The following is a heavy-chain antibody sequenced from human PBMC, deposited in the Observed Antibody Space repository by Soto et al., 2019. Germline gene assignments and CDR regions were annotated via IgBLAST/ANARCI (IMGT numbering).Heavy chain of an antibody. J-gene: IGHJ2*01. CDR1: GFPFSTYG. V-gene: IGHV3-33*01. CDR3: ARASGSFDR. Sequence: QVQLVESGGGVVQPGRSLRLSCAASGFPFSTYGMHWVRQAPGKGLEWVAVIWYDGSKKYYADSVKGRFTISRDNSKNTLYLQMNSLRAEDTAVYYCARASGSFDRWGRGTLVTVSS. CDR2: IWYDGSKK.